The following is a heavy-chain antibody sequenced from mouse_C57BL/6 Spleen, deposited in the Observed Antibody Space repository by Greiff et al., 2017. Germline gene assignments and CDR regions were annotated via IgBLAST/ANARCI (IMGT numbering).Heavy chain of an antibody. Sequence: EVQLVESGAELVRPGASVKLSCTASGFNIKDDYMHWVKQRPEQGLEWIGWIDPENGDTEYASKFQGKATITADTSSNTAYLQLSSLTSEDTAVYYCTTTVVGTDYEAMDYWCQGTSVTVSS. D-gene: IGHD1-1*01. CDR1: GFNIKDDY. J-gene: IGHJ4*01. CDR3: TTTVVGTDYEAMDY. V-gene: IGHV14-4*01. CDR2: IDPENGDT.